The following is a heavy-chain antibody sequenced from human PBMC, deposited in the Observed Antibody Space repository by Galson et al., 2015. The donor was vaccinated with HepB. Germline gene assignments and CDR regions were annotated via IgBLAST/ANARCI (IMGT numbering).Heavy chain of an antibody. J-gene: IGHJ4*02. Sequence: SLRLSCAASGFTFSSYAMHWVRQAPGKGLEYVSAISSNGSSTYYADSVKGRFTISRDNSKNTLYLQMSSLRAEDTAVYYCAKDLKAWELRLGADGGSCFDYWGQGALVTVSS. CDR1: GFTFSSYA. V-gene: IGHV3-64D*06. CDR2: ISSNGSST. CDR3: AKDLKAWELRLGADGGSCFDY. D-gene: IGHD1-26*01.